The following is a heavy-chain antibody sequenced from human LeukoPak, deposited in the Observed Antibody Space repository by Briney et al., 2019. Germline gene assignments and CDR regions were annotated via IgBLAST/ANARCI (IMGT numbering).Heavy chain of an antibody. V-gene: IGHV4-38-2*02. CDR3: ARRDGYNSLDY. CDR2: IYHSGST. J-gene: IGHJ4*02. Sequence: PSETLSLTCTVSGYSISSGYYWGWIRQPPGKGLEWIGSIYHSGSTYYNPSLKSRVTISVDTSKNQFSLKLSSVTAADTAVYYCARRDGYNSLDYWGQGTLVTVSS. CDR1: GYSISSGYY. D-gene: IGHD5-24*01.